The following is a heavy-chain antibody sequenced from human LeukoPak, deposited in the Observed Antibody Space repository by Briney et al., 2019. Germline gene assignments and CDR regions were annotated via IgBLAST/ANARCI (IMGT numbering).Heavy chain of an antibody. J-gene: IGHJ4*02. CDR1: GASFTSNY. D-gene: IGHD2-21*02. Sequence: SQTLSLTCTVSGASFTSNYWSWIRQPPGKGLEWIGYIYYSGTTTYNPSLERRVTMSVDMSKTQFSLRLNSVTATDTAVYYCARLDCGGDCYVDYWGQGTLVTVSS. CDR2: IYYSGTT. CDR3: ARLDCGGDCYVDY. V-gene: IGHV4-59*08.